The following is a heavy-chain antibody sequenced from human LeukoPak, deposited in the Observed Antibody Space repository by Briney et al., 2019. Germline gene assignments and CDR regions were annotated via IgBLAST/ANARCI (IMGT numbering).Heavy chain of an antibody. CDR3: ARDVHGDYGSGWFDP. V-gene: IGHV1-69*05. D-gene: IGHD4-17*01. CDR2: IMPLFGTA. J-gene: IGHJ5*02. CDR1: GGTFNSSA. Sequence: GAPVKVSCKTSGGTFNSSAISWVRQAPGQGLEWLGGIMPLFGTAGYAQKFQGRVTITKDESTRTVYLERTSLTSDDTAVYYCARDVHGDYGSGWFDPWGQGTLVSVSS.